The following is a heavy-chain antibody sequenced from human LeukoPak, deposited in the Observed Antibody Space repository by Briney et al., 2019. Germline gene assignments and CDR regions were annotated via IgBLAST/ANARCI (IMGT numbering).Heavy chain of an antibody. CDR3: ARRGQAAGSKGAFDY. J-gene: IGHJ4*02. Sequence: SETLSPTCTVSGGSISSGSYYWGRIRQPPGKGLEWIGSIDYSGTTYYNPSLKSRVTISVDTSKNQFSLKLSSVTAADTALYYCARRGQAAGSKGAFDYWGQGTLVTVSS. CDR2: IDYSGTT. D-gene: IGHD6-13*01. CDR1: GGSISSGSYY. V-gene: IGHV4-39*01.